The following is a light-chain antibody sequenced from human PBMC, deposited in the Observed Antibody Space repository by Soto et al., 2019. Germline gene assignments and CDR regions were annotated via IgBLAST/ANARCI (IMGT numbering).Light chain of an antibody. CDR2: EVS. J-gene: IGKJ1*01. CDR3: MQSIQLPRT. V-gene: IGKV2D-29*01. Sequence: DIVMTQTPLSLSVTPGQPASISCKSSQSLLHSDGKTYLYWYLQRSGQPPQLLIHEVSNRFSGVPDRFSGSGSGTDFTLAISRVEAEDVGIYYCMQSIQLPRTFGQGTKVEIK. CDR1: QSLLHSDGKTY.